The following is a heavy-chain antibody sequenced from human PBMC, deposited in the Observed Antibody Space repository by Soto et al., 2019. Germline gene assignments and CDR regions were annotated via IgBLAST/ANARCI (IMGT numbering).Heavy chain of an antibody. J-gene: IGHJ4*02. D-gene: IGHD1-7*01. CDR1: GFTFSSYG. CDR2: IWYDGSNK. V-gene: IGHV3-33*06. CDR3: AKNGDWNYGPYFDY. Sequence: QVQLVESGGGVIEPGRSLRLSCAASGFTFSSYGMHWVRQAAGKGLVWVAVIWYDGSNKYYADSVKGRFTISRDNSKNTLYLQMNSLRAEDTAVYYCAKNGDWNYGPYFDYWGQGTLVTVSS.